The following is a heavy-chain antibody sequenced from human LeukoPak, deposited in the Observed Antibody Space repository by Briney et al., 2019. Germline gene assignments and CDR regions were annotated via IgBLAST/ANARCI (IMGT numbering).Heavy chain of an antibody. V-gene: IGHV3-9*01. Sequence: GRSLRLSCAASGFTFDDYAMHWVRQAPGKGLEWVSGISWNSGSIGYADSVKGRFTISRDNAKNSLYLQMNSLRAEDTALYYCAKGADYYGSGALDPWGQGTLVTVSS. J-gene: IGHJ5*02. CDR1: GFTFDDYA. CDR3: AKGADYYGSGALDP. CDR2: ISWNSGSI. D-gene: IGHD3-10*01.